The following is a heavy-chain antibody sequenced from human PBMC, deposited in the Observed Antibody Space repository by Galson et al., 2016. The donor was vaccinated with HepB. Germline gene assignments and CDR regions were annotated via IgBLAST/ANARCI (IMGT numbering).Heavy chain of an antibody. CDR2: ISGSGVT. CDR3: AMDTDAWVRLDH. V-gene: IGHV4-59*01. CDR1: GDSINTYY. J-gene: IGHJ5*02. D-gene: IGHD5-18*01. Sequence: ETLSLTGIVSGDSINTYYWSWLRQSPGKGLEWMGYISGSGVTNYNPSLKSRVTMSVDKSKNQFSLKLTSVTAADTAMYYCAMDTDAWVRLDHWGQGALVTVSP.